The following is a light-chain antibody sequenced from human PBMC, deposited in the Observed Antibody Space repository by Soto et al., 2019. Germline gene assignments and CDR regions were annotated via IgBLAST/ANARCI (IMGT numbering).Light chain of an antibody. Sequence: QSALTQPRSVSGSPGQSVTISCTGTSFDVGGYNYVSWYQQHPGKAPKLMIYDVTKRPSGVPDRFSGSKSGNTASLTISGLQAEDEADYYCCSYAGGAVFGGGTKLTVL. CDR1: SFDVGGYNY. V-gene: IGLV2-11*01. CDR2: DVT. CDR3: CSYAGGAV. J-gene: IGLJ2*01.